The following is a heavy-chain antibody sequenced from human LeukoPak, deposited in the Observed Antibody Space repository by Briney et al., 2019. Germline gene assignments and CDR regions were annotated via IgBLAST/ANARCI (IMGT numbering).Heavy chain of an antibody. J-gene: IGHJ6*02. Sequence: SVKVSCKASGGTFSSYAISWVRQAPGQGLEWMGGIIPIFGTANYAQKFQGRVTITANESTSTAYMELSSLRSEDTAVYYCARSLENSHYYYGMDVWGQGTTVTVSS. CDR2: IIPIFGTA. CDR1: GGTFSSYA. D-gene: IGHD1/OR15-1a*01. CDR3: ARSLENSHYYYGMDV. V-gene: IGHV1-69*01.